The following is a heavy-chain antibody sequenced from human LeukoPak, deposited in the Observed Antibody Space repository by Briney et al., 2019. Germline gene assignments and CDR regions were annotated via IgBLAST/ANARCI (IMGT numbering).Heavy chain of an antibody. V-gene: IGHV4-61*01. CDR1: GGSISSFSYY. D-gene: IGHD3-10*01. J-gene: IGHJ4*02. Sequence: SETLSLTCTVSGGSISSFSYYWSWIRQPPGKGLEWIGYIYYSGSTNYNPSLKSRVTISVDTSKNQFSLKLSSVTAADTAVYYCARVPLTGYFDYWGQGTLVTVSP. CDR2: IYYSGST. CDR3: ARVPLTGYFDY.